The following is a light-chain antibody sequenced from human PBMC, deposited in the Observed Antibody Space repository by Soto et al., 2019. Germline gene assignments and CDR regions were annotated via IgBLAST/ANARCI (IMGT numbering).Light chain of an antibody. J-gene: IGKJ1*01. CDR1: QSVDSN. CDR2: GAS. CDR3: QQYNDWRT. V-gene: IGKV3-15*01. Sequence: EIGMTQSQATLSVSPGERATLSCRASQSVDSNLAWYQQKPGQAPRPLIYGASTRAPGVPARFSGSGSGTEFTLTISSLQSEDLAVYYCQQYNDWRTFGQGTKVEIK.